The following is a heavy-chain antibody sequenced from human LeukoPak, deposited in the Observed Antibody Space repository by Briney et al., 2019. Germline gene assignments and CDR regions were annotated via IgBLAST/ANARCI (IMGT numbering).Heavy chain of an antibody. CDR3: AKELFTVTAAFDI. J-gene: IGHJ3*02. Sequence: GGSLRLSCAASGFSFSTYSMNWVRQAPGKGLEWVSSISSSSSYIYYADSVKGRFTISRDNAKNSLYLQMNSLRAEDTAVYYCAKELFTVTAAFDIWGQGTMVTVSS. V-gene: IGHV3-21*01. CDR2: ISSSSSYI. D-gene: IGHD4-17*01. CDR1: GFSFSTYS.